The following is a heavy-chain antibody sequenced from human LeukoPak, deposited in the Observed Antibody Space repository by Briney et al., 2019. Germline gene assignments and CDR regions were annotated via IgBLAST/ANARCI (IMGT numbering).Heavy chain of an antibody. CDR1: GFTFRSYW. V-gene: IGHV3-7*03. D-gene: IGHD3-9*01. Sequence: GGSLRLSCAASGFTFRSYWMSWVRQTPGKGLEWVANIKQDGREKYYAESVKGRFTISRDNAKNSLYLQMNSLTAEDTAIYYCARDGVSHVLTGLFDNLGQGTLVTVSS. J-gene: IGHJ4*02. CDR2: IKQDGREK. CDR3: ARDGVSHVLTGLFDN.